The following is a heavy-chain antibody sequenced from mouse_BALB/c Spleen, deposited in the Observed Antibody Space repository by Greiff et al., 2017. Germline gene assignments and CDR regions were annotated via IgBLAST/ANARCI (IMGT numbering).Heavy chain of an antibody. Sequence: VQLQQSGAELMKPGASVKISCKATGYTFSSYWIEWVKQRPGHGLEWIGEILPGSGSTNYNEKFKGKATFTADTSSNTAYMQLSSLTSEDSAVYYCARGRKAYYGHAMDYWGQGTSVTVSS. J-gene: IGHJ4*01. CDR3: ARGRKAYYGHAMDY. D-gene: IGHD2-10*01. CDR2: ILPGSGST. CDR1: GYTFSSYW. V-gene: IGHV1-9*01.